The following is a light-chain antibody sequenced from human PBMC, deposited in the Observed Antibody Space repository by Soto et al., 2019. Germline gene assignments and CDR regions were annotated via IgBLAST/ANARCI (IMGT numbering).Light chain of an antibody. CDR1: QSVSSSY. Sequence: EIVLTQSPATLSLSPGERATLSCRASQSVSSSYLAWYQQKPGQAPRLLIYGVSSRATGIPDRFSGSGSGTDFTLTISRLEPEDFAVYHCQQTGSSPSITAGQETRLKI. CDR3: QQTGSSPSIT. V-gene: IGKV3-20*01. J-gene: IGKJ5*01. CDR2: GVS.